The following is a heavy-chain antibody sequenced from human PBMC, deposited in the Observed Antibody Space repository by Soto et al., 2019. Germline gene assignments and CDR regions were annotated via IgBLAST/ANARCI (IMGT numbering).Heavy chain of an antibody. D-gene: IGHD3-3*01. CDR1: GFTVSGNY. Sequence: AGSLRLSCAASGFTVSGNYMSWVRQAPGKGLDWVSALYSGGSTYYADSVKGRFTISRDNSKNTLYLQMNSLRAEDTAVYYCARDGRLYYDFWTPLAGMDVWGQGTTVTVSS. CDR3: ARDGRLYYDFWTPLAGMDV. CDR2: LYSGGST. V-gene: IGHV3-53*01. J-gene: IGHJ6*02.